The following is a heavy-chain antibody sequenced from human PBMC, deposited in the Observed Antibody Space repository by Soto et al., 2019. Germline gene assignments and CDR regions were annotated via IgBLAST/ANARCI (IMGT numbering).Heavy chain of an antibody. CDR1: GFTFSSYG. J-gene: IGHJ6*03. CDR3: ARVFRPHYYCSSTSCPYYYYMDV. Sequence: GGSLRLSCAASGFTFSSYGMHWVRQAPGKGLEWVAVIWYDGSNKYYADSVKGRFTISRDNSKNTLYLQMNSLRAEDTAVYYCARVFRPHYYCSSTSCPYYYYMDVWGKGTTVTVSS. V-gene: IGHV3-33*01. D-gene: IGHD2-2*01. CDR2: IWYDGSNK.